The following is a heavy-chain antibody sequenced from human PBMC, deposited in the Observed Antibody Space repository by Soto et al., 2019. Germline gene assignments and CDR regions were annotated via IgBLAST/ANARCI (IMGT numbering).Heavy chain of an antibody. J-gene: IGHJ5*02. Sequence: SGPTLVNPTQTLTLTCTFSGFSLSTSGVGVGWIRQPPGKALEWLALIYWNDDKRYSPSLKSRLTITKDTSKNQVVLTMTNMDPVDTATYYCATLLYYYDSSGCYYYNWFDPWGQGTLVTVSS. CDR1: GFSLSTSGVG. D-gene: IGHD3-22*01. V-gene: IGHV2-5*01. CDR2: IYWNDDK. CDR3: ATLLYYYDSSGCYYYNWFDP.